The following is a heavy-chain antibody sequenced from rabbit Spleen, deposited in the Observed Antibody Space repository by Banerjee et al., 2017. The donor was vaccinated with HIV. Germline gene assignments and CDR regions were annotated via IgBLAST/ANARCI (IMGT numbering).Heavy chain of an antibody. CDR3: ARDTGTSFSTYGMDL. D-gene: IGHD8-1*01. J-gene: IGHJ6*01. CDR1: GFSFSNSYY. Sequence: QEQLEESGGDLVKPEGSLTLTCTASGFSFSNSYYMCWVRQAPGKGLEWIACIDSGSSGFTYFASWANGRFTISKTSSTTLTLQMTSLTAADTATYFCARDTGTSFSTYGMDLWGPGTLVT. V-gene: IGHV1S45*01. CDR2: IDSGSSGFT.